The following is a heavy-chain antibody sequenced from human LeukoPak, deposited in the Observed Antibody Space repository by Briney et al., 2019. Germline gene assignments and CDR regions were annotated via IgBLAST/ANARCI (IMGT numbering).Heavy chain of an antibody. D-gene: IGHD2-8*02. CDR2: IRYDGSNK. CDR3: AKDPQRNGCAGGYC. CDR1: GFTFSSYG. V-gene: IGHV3-30*02. Sequence: GGSLRLSCAASGFTFSSYGMHWVRQAPGKGLEWVAFIRYDGSNKYDADSVRGRFTISRDNSKNTLYLQMNSLRVEDTAVYYCAKDPQRNGCAGGYCWGQGTLVTVSS. J-gene: IGHJ4*02.